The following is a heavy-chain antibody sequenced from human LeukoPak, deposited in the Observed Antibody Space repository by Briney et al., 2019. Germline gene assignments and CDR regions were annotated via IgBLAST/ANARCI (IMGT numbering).Heavy chain of an antibody. CDR2: ISSSGGTT. Sequence: TGGSLRLSCAASEFTFSNYAMSWVRRAPGKGLEWVSSISSSGGTTYYADSVKGRFTISRDNSKNTLYLQVNSLRADDTAVYYCAKRPGAAATGPTDYWGQGTLVTVSS. V-gene: IGHV3-23*01. J-gene: IGHJ4*02. CDR1: EFTFSNYA. D-gene: IGHD6-13*01. CDR3: AKRPGAAATGPTDY.